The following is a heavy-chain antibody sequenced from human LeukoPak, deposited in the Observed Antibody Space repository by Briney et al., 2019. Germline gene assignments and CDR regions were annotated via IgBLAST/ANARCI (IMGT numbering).Heavy chain of an antibody. V-gene: IGHV1-18*01. Sequence: ASVHVSCKACGYTFTTYGNSWVRQAPGQGLEWMGWISSYNGNPNYAQKFQGRVTMTKDTSTSIAYMEVSSLGSHDTAVYYCAMTYYDDSSGYYYVAYCGQGTRVTVSA. CDR1: GYTFTTYG. CDR3: AMTYYDDSSGYYYVAY. D-gene: IGHD3-22*01. J-gene: IGHJ4*02. CDR2: ISSYNGNP.